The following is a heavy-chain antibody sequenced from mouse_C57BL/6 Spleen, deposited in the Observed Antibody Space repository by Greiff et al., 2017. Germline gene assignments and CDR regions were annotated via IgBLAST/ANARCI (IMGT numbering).Heavy chain of an antibody. J-gene: IGHJ2*01. CDR3: ARLGYYDYDQYYFDY. CDR2: IDPSDSET. D-gene: IGHD2-4*01. CDR1: GYTFTSYW. Sequence: VQLQQSGTELVRPGSSVKLSCKASGYTFTSYWMHWVKQRPIQGLEWIGNIDPSDSETHYNQKFKDKATLTVDKSSSTAYMQLSSLTSEDSAVYYCARLGYYDYDQYYFDYWGQGTTLTVSS. V-gene: IGHV1-52*01.